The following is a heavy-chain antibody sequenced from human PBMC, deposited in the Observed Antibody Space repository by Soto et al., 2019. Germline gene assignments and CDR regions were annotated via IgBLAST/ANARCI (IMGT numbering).Heavy chain of an antibody. CDR1: GGSISSSGYY. CDR3: ARVLCGSTSCLRLDY. D-gene: IGHD2-2*01. V-gene: IGHV4-31*03. J-gene: IGHJ4*02. CDR2: IYYSGNT. Sequence: PSETLSLTCTVSGGSISSSGYYWSWIRQHPGKGLEWIGYIYYSGNTHYNPSLRSRVIMSLITSKNQFSLKLNSVSAADTAVYYFARVLCGSTSCLRLDYLGQGTLVTVSS.